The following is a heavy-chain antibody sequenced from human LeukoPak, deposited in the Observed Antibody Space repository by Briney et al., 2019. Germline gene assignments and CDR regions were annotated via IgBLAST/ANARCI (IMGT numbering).Heavy chain of an antibody. CDR2: ISTSGDST. V-gene: IGHV3-64*01. Sequence: GGSLRLSCAASGFAFLAYNMHWVRQAPGEGLEYVSGISTSGDSTNYANSVKGRFTISRDNSRNTLYLQMDNLRAEDMAVYHCARASYGDYDALGIWGQGTLVTVSS. J-gene: IGHJ3*02. CDR3: ARASYGDYDALGI. CDR1: GFAFLAYN. D-gene: IGHD4-17*01.